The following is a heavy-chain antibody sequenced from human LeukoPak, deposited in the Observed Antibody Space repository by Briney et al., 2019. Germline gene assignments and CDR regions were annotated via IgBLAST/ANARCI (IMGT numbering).Heavy chain of an antibody. V-gene: IGHV4-4*07. CDR1: GDSITTYY. CDR2: IYSSGNT. D-gene: IGHD4-17*01. Sequence: SETLSLTCSLPGDSITTYYWSWIRQSPGKGLEWIGRIYSSGNTDYNSSLKSRVTISVDTSKRQFCLRLSSVTATDTAVYYCSILRCQLVGPYFDHWGQGILVTVSS. CDR3: SILRCQLVGPYFDH. J-gene: IGHJ4*02.